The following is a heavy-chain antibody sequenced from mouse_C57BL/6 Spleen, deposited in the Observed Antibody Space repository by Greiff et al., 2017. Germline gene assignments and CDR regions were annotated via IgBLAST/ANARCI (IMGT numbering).Heavy chain of an antibody. V-gene: IGHV1-50*01. Sequence: QVQLQQPGAELVKPGASVKLSCKASGYTFTSYWMQWVKQRPGQGLEWIGEIDPSDSNTNYNQKFKGKATLTVDTSSSTAYMQLSSLTSEDSAVYYCARERIYYGNYDYFGYWGQGTTLTVSS. D-gene: IGHD2-1*01. CDR3: ARERIYYGNYDYFGY. CDR2: IDPSDSNT. CDR1: GYTFTSYW. J-gene: IGHJ2*01.